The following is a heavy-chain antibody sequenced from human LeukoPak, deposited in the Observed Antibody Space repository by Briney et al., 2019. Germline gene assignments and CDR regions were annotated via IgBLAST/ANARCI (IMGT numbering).Heavy chain of an antibody. J-gene: IGHJ4*02. CDR1: GYTFTGYY. V-gene: IGHV1-2*02. CDR2: MNPNSVGT. CDR3: ARVGDDY. Sequence: GASVKVSCQASGYTFTGYYMHWVRQAPGQGVEWMGSMNPNSVGTNYAPKFQRRVTMTRDTSISTAYMELSRLRSDDTAVYYCARVGDDYWGQGTLVTVSS.